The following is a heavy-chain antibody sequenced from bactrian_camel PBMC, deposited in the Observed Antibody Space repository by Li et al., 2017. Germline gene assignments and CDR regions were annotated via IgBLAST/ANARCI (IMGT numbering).Heavy chain of an antibody. CDR1: GFKLDDSD. D-gene: IGHD3*01. CDR3: AADRGYGLDCDDASGY. V-gene: IGHV3S63*01. Sequence: VQLVESGGGSVQAGGSLRLSCATSGFKLDDSDMGWFRQAPGKEREAVAAIYPGGGDLTYYHDSVKGRFTISRDNAKKAVYLEMNSLKPEDTGVYYCAADRGYGLDCDDASGYWGQGTQVTVS. CDR2: IYPGGGDLT. J-gene: IGHJ6*01.